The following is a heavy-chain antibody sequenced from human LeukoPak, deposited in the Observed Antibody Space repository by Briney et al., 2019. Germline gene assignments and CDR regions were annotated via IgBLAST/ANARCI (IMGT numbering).Heavy chain of an antibody. CDR2: IYTSGST. D-gene: IGHD6-13*01. V-gene: IGHV4-4*07. CDR3: ARAPYSSSWYRPAPFDY. J-gene: IGHJ4*02. CDR1: GGSVSSYY. Sequence: SEALSLTCTVSGGSVSSYYWSWIRQPAGKGLEWIGRIYTSGSTNYNPSLKSRVTISIDTSKNQFSLKVSSVTAADTAVYYCARAPYSSSWYRPAPFDYWGQGTLVTVSS.